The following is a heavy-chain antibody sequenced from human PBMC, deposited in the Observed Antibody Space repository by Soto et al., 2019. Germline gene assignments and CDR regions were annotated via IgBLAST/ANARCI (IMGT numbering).Heavy chain of an antibody. CDR1: GFTFSSYG. CDR2: ISYDGFNK. D-gene: IGHD1-26*01. CDR3: AKDFRYRYSGSYYDY. Sequence: PGGSLRLSCAASGFTFSSYGMHWVRQGPGKGLDWVAVISYDGFNKYYADSVKGRFTISRDNSKNTLYLQMNSLRAEDTAVYFCAKDFRYRYSGSYYDYWGQGTLVTVAS. V-gene: IGHV3-30*18. J-gene: IGHJ4*02.